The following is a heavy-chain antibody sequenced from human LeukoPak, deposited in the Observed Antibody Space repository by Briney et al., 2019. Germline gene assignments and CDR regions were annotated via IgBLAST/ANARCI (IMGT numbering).Heavy chain of an antibody. V-gene: IGHV4-38-2*01. Sequence: PSETLSLTCAVSGYSISSGYYWGWIRQPPGKGLEWIGSIYHSGSTYYNPSLKSRVTISVDTSKNQFSLKLSSVTAADTAVYYCARHTRLWYFDYWGQGTLVTVSS. CDR3: ARHTRLWYFDY. CDR2: IYHSGST. D-gene: IGHD2-21*01. J-gene: IGHJ4*02. CDR1: GYSISSGYY.